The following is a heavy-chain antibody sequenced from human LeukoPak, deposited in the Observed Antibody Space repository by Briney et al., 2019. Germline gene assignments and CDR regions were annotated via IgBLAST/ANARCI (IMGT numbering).Heavy chain of an antibody. Sequence: PGRSLRLSCAASGFTLRIFGLNWVRQAPGKGPEWISYIDARSGITYYADSVQGRFTISRDDARESVFLQMDGLRVDDTAVYYCARTYDFGRGPPGDAFDNWGQGTMVTVSS. CDR3: ARTYDFGRGPPGDAFDN. J-gene: IGHJ3*02. CDR1: GFTLRIFG. V-gene: IGHV3-48*04. D-gene: IGHD3-3*01. CDR2: IDARSGIT.